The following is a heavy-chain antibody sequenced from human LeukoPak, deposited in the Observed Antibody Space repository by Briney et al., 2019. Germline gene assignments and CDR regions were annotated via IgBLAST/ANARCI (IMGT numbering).Heavy chain of an antibody. CDR3: ARETTGLARYFDY. J-gene: IGHJ4*02. CDR2: ISTSGST. CDR1: GNSISSYY. V-gene: IGHV4-4*07. D-gene: IGHD4-17*01. Sequence: SETLSLTCTVSGNSISSYYWSWIRQPAGKGLEWIGRISTSGSTNYNLSLKSRVTMSVDTSKNQFSLNLSSVTAADTAVYYCARETTGLARYFDYWGQGTLVTVSS.